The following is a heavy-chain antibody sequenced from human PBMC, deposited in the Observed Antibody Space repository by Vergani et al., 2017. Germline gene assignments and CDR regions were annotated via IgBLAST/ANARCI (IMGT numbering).Heavy chain of an antibody. D-gene: IGHD4-11*01. J-gene: IGHJ6*02. Sequence: QVQLVQSGAEVKKPGASVKVSCKASGYTFTGYYMHWVRQAPGQGLEWMGWINPNSGGTNYAQKFKGRVTMTRDTSISTAYMELSRLRSEDTAVYYCARASSGGYSNYSGGSGMDVWGQGTTVTVSS. CDR2: INPNSGGT. V-gene: IGHV1-2*02. CDR3: ARASSGGYSNYSGGSGMDV. CDR1: GYTFTGYY.